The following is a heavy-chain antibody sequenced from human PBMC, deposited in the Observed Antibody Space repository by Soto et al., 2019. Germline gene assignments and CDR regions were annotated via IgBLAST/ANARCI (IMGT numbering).Heavy chain of an antibody. CDR3: ARDVVGSDYFDS. D-gene: IGHD1-26*01. Sequence: ASAKVSCKASGYTFTDYYMHWVRQAPGQGLEWMGWINPKTGGTNYVQKFQGRVTMTRDTSITTAYMELSRLRSDDTAVYYCARDVVGSDYFDSWGQGTLVTVSS. CDR2: INPKTGGT. CDR1: GYTFTDYY. J-gene: IGHJ4*02. V-gene: IGHV1-2*02.